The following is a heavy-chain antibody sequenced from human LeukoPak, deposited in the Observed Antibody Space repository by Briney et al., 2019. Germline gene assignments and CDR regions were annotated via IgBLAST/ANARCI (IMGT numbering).Heavy chain of an antibody. V-gene: IGHV4-4*02. CDR1: GGSISSSNW. CDR2: IYHSGST. Sequence: SETLSLTCAVSGGSISSSNWWSWVRQPPGKGLEWIGEIYHSGSTYYNPSLKSRVTISVDTSKNQFSLKLSSVTAADTAVYYCAREGSSYDSSTNDAFDIWGQGTMVTVSS. D-gene: IGHD3-22*01. J-gene: IGHJ3*02. CDR3: AREGSSYDSSTNDAFDI.